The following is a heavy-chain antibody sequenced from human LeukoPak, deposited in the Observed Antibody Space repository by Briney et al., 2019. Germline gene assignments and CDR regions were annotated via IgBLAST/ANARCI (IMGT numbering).Heavy chain of an antibody. CDR1: GGSFSGYY. J-gene: IGHJ6*03. CDR2: IYTSGST. Sequence: SETLSLTCAGYGGSFSGYYWIWIRQPAGKGLEGIGRIYTSGSTNYNPSLKSRVTISVDTSKNQFSLKLSPVTAADTAVYYCAREVDTAMVESYYYYYYMDVWGKGTTVTISS. CDR3: AREVDTAMVESYYYYYYMDV. D-gene: IGHD5-18*01. V-gene: IGHV4-4*07.